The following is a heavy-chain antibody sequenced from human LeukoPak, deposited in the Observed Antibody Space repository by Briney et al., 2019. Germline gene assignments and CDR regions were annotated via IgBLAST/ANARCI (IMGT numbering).Heavy chain of an antibody. CDR3: ATDTSYSWYDTFGEY. CDR1: AYTFTSHG. CDR2: ISPSNGNT. Sequence: ASVKVSCKASAYTFTSHGISWVRQAPGHGLEWMGWISPSNGNTDYAQKFQGRVTMTTDISTTTAYLELRSLRSDDTAVYYCATDTSYSWYDTFGEYWGQGTLVTVSS. J-gene: IGHJ4*02. V-gene: IGHV1-18*01. D-gene: IGHD5-12*01.